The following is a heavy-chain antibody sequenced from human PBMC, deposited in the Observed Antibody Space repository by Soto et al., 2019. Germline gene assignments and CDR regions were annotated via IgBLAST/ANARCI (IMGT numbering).Heavy chain of an antibody. D-gene: IGHD3-22*01. Sequence: QVQLVQSGAEVKKPGSSVKVSCKASGGTFSSYAISWVRQAPGQGLEWMGGIIPIFGTANYAQKFQGRVTITADEYTSTAYMELSSLRSEDTAVYYCARDMGYYYDSSGYAYFQHWGQGTLVTVSS. CDR3: ARDMGYYYDSSGYAYFQH. J-gene: IGHJ1*01. CDR2: IIPIFGTA. CDR1: GGTFSSYA. V-gene: IGHV1-69*12.